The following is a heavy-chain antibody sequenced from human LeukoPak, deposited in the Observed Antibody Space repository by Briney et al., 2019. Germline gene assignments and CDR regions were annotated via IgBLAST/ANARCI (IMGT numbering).Heavy chain of an antibody. CDR2: IIPILGIA. Sequence: SVKVSCKASGGTFSSYAINWVRQAPGQGLEWMGRIIPILGIANYAQKFQGRVTITADKSTSTAYMELSSLRSEDTAVYYCARDSPPGIAVLPTGDWGQGTLVTVSS. CDR3: ARDSPPGIAVLPTGD. CDR1: GGTFSSYA. D-gene: IGHD6-19*01. J-gene: IGHJ4*02. V-gene: IGHV1-69*04.